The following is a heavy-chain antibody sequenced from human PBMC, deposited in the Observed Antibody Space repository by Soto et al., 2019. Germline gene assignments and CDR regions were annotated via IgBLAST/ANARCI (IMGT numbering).Heavy chain of an antibody. CDR1: GFTFRNYW. V-gene: IGHV3-7*01. Sequence: EVQLVESGGGLVQPGGSLRLSCAASGFTFRNYWMSWVRQAPGKGLEWVANIKEDGGEKYYVDSVKGRFTISRDNAKNALYRQRNSLRAEDTAVYYCARRRGIDYWGQGTLVTVSS. J-gene: IGHJ4*02. CDR2: IKEDGGEK. CDR3: ARRRGIDY.